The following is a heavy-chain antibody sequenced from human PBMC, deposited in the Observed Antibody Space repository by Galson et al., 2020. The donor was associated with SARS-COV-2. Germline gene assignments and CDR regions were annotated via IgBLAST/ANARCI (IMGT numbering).Heavy chain of an antibody. J-gene: IGHJ6*02. CDR3: AKDQISQYYYYYYGRDV. CDR1: GFPFRTYV. Sequence: GESLKISCAASGFPFRTYVMSWVRQVPGKGLEWVSAISGGGAFTYYADSVKGRFTISRDDSKNTVSLHMNSLRAEDTAVYYCAKDQISQYYYYYYGRDVWGQGATITVSS. CDR2: ISGGGAFT. V-gene: IGHV3-23*01.